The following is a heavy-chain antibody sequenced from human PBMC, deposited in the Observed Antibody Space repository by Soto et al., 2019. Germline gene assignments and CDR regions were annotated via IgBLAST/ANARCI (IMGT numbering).Heavy chain of an antibody. CDR3: ARGDIVVNGPFDF. V-gene: IGHV3-30-3*01. CDR1: GFIFSNYA. D-gene: IGHD3-22*01. J-gene: IGHJ4*02. CDR2: ISNDGSNK. Sequence: QVQLVESGGGVVQPGGSLRLSCAVSGFIFSNYAMYWVRQAPGKGPDWVAVISNDGSNKDYADSVKGRFTISRDNSKNTLYLQMNSLKVADRAMYYCARGDIVVNGPFDFWGQGTLVTVSS.